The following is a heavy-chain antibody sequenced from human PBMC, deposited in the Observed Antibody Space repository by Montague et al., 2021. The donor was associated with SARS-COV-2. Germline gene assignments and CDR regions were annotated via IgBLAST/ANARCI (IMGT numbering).Heavy chain of an antibody. D-gene: IGHD5-18*01. Sequence: SETLSLTCTVSGGSIGSSDYYWGWIRQPPGKGLEWIGTIYYSGSTYYSPSLKSRVTLSVDTSKNQFSLKLTSLTAADTAVYYCARSSGYNYDISYYGMDVWGQGTTVTVSS. CDR1: GGSIGSSDYY. CDR2: IYYSGST. J-gene: IGHJ6*02. CDR3: ARSSGYNYDISYYGMDV. V-gene: IGHV4-39*01.